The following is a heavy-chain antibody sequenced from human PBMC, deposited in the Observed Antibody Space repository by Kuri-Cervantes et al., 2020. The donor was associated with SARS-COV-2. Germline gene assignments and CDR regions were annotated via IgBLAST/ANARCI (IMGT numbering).Heavy chain of an antibody. V-gene: IGHV3-9*01. J-gene: IGHJ6*02. Sequence: SLKISCAASGFTFDDYAMHWVRQAPGKGLEWVSGISWNSGSIGYADSVEGRFTISRDNAKNSLYLQMNSLRAEDTALYYCAKDMGTIFGVVIGSGYGMDVWGQGTTVTVSS. CDR1: GFTFDDYA. CDR3: AKDMGTIFGVVIGSGYGMDV. CDR2: ISWNSGSI. D-gene: IGHD3-3*01.